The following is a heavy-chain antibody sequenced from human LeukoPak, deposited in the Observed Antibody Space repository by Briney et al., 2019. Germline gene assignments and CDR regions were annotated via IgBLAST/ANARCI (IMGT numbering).Heavy chain of an antibody. V-gene: IGHV1-2*02. CDR3: ARDLYYYDSSGVVY. J-gene: IGHJ4*02. Sequence: ASVKVSCKASGYTFTGYYMHWVRQAPGQGLEWMGWINPNSGGTNYAQKFQGRVTMTRDTSISTAYMEPSRLRSDDTAVYYCARDLYYYDSSGVVYWGQGTLVTVSS. CDR2: INPNSGGT. D-gene: IGHD3-22*01. CDR1: GYTFTGYY.